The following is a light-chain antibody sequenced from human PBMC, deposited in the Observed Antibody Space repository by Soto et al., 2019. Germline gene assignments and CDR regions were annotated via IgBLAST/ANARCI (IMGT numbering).Light chain of an antibody. Sequence: DIQMTQSRSTLSASVGDRVTITCRASQSISSWLAWYQQKPGKAPKILIYDASSLETGVPSRFSGSGSGTEFTLTISSLKPDDFATYYCQHYNSYGTFGPGTKVDIK. CDR1: QSISSW. V-gene: IGKV1-5*01. CDR2: DAS. J-gene: IGKJ1*01. CDR3: QHYNSYGT.